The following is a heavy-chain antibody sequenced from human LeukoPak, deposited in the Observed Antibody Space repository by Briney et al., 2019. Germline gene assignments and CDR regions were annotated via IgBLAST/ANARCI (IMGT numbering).Heavy chain of an antibody. V-gene: IGHV4-34*01. CDR1: GFTFSSYW. CDR2: INHSGST. Sequence: GSLRLSCAASGFTFSSYWMSWIRQPPGKGLEWIGEINHSGSTNYNPSLKSRVTISVDTSKNQFSLKLSSVTAADTAVYYCARRYPSGPPDYWGQGTLVTVSS. J-gene: IGHJ4*02. D-gene: IGHD3-10*01. CDR3: ARRYPSGPPDY.